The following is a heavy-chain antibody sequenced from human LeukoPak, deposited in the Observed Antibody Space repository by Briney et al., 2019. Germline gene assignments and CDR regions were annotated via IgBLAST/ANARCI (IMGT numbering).Heavy chain of an antibody. CDR2: IGGSGSST. CDR3: ARYSSSWYSFSPYGMDV. Sequence: PGGSLRLSCAASGFTFAGYAMTWVRQAPGKGLAWVSSIGGSGSSTYYTDSVKGRFTISRDNSKNTLYLQMNSLRAEDTAVYYCARYSSSWYSFSPYGMDVWGQGTTVTVSS. V-gene: IGHV3-23*01. CDR1: GFTFAGYA. D-gene: IGHD6-13*01. J-gene: IGHJ6*02.